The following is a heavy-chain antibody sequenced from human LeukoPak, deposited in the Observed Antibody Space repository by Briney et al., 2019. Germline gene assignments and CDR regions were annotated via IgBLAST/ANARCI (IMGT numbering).Heavy chain of an antibody. CDR3: AGGGKSESTFDY. D-gene: IGHD3-16*01. V-gene: IGHV3-66*01. CDR2: IYSGGST. CDR1: GFSVSSNY. J-gene: IGHJ4*02. Sequence: GGSLRLSRAGSGFSVSSNYMSWVRQAPGKGLEWVSGIYSGGSTYYTDAVKGRFTISRDTSKNTLYLQMNSLRAEDTAVYYCAGGGKSESTFDYWGQGTLVTVSS.